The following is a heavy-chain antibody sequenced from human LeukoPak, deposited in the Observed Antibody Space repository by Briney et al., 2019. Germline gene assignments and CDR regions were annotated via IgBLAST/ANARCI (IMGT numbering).Heavy chain of an antibody. D-gene: IGHD6-19*01. CDR1: GGSISTYY. CDR2: IYTSGST. J-gene: IGHJ4*02. CDR3: ARGASGWYGYYLDY. Sequence: SETLSLTCTVSGGSISTYYWTWIRQPAGKGLEWIGRIYTSGSTNYNPSLKSRVTMSVDTSKNQFSLKLSSVTAADTAVCYCARGASGWYGYYLDYWGQGTLVTVSS. V-gene: IGHV4-4*07.